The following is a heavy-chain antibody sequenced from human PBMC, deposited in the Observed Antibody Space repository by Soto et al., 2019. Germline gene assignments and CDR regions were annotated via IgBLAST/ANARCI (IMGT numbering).Heavy chain of an antibody. V-gene: IGHV3-11*06. Sequence: GGSLRLSCAASGFTFSDYYMSWIRQAPGKGLEWVSSISSSSSYIYYADSVKGRFTISRDNAKNSLYLQMNSLRAEDTAVYYCARDLSPPPVGPGGVTKQQLFFPMAWGQGTLVTVSS. CDR3: ARDLSPPPVGPGGVTKQQLFFPMA. CDR1: GFTFSDYY. D-gene: IGHD6-13*01. CDR2: ISSSSSYI. J-gene: IGHJ5*02.